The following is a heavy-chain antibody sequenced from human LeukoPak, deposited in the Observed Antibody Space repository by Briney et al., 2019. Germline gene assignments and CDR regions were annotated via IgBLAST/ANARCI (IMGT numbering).Heavy chain of an antibody. D-gene: IGHD2-2*01. Sequence: SQTLSLTCTVSGGSISSGDYYWSWIRQPPGKGLEWIGYIYYSGSTYYNPSLKSRVTISVDTSKNQFSLKLSSVTAADTAVYYCAREYCSSTSCYCDVWGQGTTGTVSS. CDR2: IYYSGST. CDR3: AREYCSSTSCYCDV. V-gene: IGHV4-30-4*01. J-gene: IGHJ6*02. CDR1: GGSISSGDYY.